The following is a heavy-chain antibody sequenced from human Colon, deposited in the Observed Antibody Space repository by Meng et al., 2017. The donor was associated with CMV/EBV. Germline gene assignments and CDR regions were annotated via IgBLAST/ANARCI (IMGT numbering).Heavy chain of an antibody. D-gene: IGHD2-21*01. CDR3: VGRLRPDV. V-gene: IGHV3-53*01. CDR2: IDGSGNS. Sequence: GESLKISCEASGFIFKNYIMHWVRQAPGKGLEWVSFIDGSGNSDYANSVRGRFTMSRDKSKNILYLQMTSLRADDSAVYYCVGRLRPDVWGQGTTVTVSS. CDR1: GFIFKNYI. J-gene: IGHJ6*02.